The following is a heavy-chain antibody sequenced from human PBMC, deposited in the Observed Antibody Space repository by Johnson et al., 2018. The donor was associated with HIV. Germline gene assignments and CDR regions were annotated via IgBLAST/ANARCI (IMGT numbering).Heavy chain of an antibody. CDR2: ISYAGSNK. CDR1: GFTFSSYA. Sequence: QVLLVESGGGVVQPGRSLRLSCAASGFTFSSYAMHWVRQAPGKGLAWVAVISYAGSNKYYADSVKVRFPISRDNAKNSLYLQMNSLRAEDTAMYYCARDRAYHCSGGSCSHVFDIWGQGTMVTVSS. CDR3: ARDRAYHCSGGSCSHVFDI. D-gene: IGHD2-15*01. V-gene: IGHV3-30*14. J-gene: IGHJ3*02.